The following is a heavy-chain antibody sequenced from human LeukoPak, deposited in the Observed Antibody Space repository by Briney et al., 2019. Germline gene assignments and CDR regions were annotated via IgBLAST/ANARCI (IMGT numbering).Heavy chain of an antibody. V-gene: IGHV3-30*04. CDR2: ISYDGSNK. Sequence: QTGGSLRLSCAASGFTFSSYAMHWVRQAPGKGLEWVAVISYDGSNKYYADSVKGRFTISRDNSKNTLYLQMNSLRAEDTAVYYCAKDLDGKWLIFDYWGQGTLATVSS. CDR3: AKDLDGKWLIFDY. D-gene: IGHD6-19*01. J-gene: IGHJ4*02. CDR1: GFTFSSYA.